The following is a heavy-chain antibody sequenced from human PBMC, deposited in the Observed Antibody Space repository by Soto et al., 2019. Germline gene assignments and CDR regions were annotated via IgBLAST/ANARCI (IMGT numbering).Heavy chain of an antibody. J-gene: IGHJ4*02. CDR2: IYSGRST. Sequence: EVQLVESGGGLVQPGGSLRLSCAASGFTVSSNYMSWVRQAPGKGLDWVSVIYSGRSTYYADSVKGRFTISRDNSKNTLYLQMNSLRAEDTAVYYCARVTMIAGGFDYWGQGTLVTVSS. CDR1: GFTVSSNY. V-gene: IGHV3-66*01. CDR3: ARVTMIAGGFDY. D-gene: IGHD3-22*01.